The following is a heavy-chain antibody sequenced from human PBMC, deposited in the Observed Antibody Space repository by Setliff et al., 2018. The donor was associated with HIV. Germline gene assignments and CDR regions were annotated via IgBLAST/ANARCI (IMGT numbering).Heavy chain of an antibody. J-gene: IGHJ6*04. CDR2: IYHSGST. D-gene: IGHD2-15*01. V-gene: IGHV4-38-2*02. CDR1: GYSISSGYY. CDR3: ARDSRDIVVVIAPEPEPYYYYGMDV. Sequence: PSETLSLTCAVSGYSISSGYYWGWIRQPPGKGLEWIGSIYHSGSTYYNPSLKSRVTISVDTSKNQFSLKLSSVTAADTAVYYCARDSRDIVVVIAPEPEPYYYYGMDVWGEGTTVTVSS.